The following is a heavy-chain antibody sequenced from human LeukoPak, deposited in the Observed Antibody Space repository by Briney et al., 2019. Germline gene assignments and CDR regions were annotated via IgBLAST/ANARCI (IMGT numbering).Heavy chain of an antibody. Sequence: GGSLRLSCAASGFTFNSYWMSWVRQAPGKGPEWVANVKQAGSEQYYVDSVKGRFTISRDNAKNSLYLQMSSLRVEDTAVYYCARDRVSQWQLDFFDYWGQGVLVTVSS. V-gene: IGHV3-7*01. CDR3: ARDRVSQWQLDFFDY. J-gene: IGHJ4*02. D-gene: IGHD1-1*01. CDR1: GFTFNSYW. CDR2: VKQAGSEQ.